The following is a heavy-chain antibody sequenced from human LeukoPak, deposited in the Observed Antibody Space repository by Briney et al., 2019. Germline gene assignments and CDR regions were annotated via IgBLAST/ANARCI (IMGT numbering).Heavy chain of an antibody. V-gene: IGHV1-8*02. D-gene: IGHD6-6*01. CDR3: ARDGGIAARPEAVD. Sequence: ASVKVSCKASGGTFSSYAISWVRQATGQGLEWMGWMNPNSGNTGYAQKFQGRVTMTRNTSISTAYMELSSLRSEDTAVYYCARDGGIAARPEAVDWGQGTLVTVSS. CDR1: GGTFSSYA. CDR2: MNPNSGNT. J-gene: IGHJ4*02.